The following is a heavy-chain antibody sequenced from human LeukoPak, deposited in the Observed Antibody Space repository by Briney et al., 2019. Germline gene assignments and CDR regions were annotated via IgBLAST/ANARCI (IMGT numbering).Heavy chain of an antibody. CDR1: GGSISTYY. J-gene: IGHJ6*02. Sequence: SETLPLTCTVSGGSISTYYWSWIRQSPGKGLEWIAYIDYRGSTTYNPSLRSRVTISVDTSRNQFSLRLSSVTAADTAVYYCARVGGSNYYYYGMDVWGQGTTVTVSS. CDR2: IDYRGST. CDR3: ARVGGSNYYYYGMDV. D-gene: IGHD2-15*01. V-gene: IGHV4-59*01.